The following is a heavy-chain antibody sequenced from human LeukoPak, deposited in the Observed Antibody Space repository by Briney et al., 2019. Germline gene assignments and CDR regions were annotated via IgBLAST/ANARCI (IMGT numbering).Heavy chain of an antibody. Sequence: GGSLRLSCAASGFTFSSYAMSWVRQAPGKGLGWVSGISGSGGSRYYADSVKGRFTISRDNSKNTLYLQTNSLRAEDTAVYYCEKAADIVVVPAATFDPWGQGTLVTVSS. CDR3: EKAADIVVVPAATFDP. CDR1: GFTFSSYA. CDR2: ISGSGGSR. D-gene: IGHD2-2*01. V-gene: IGHV3-23*01. J-gene: IGHJ5*02.